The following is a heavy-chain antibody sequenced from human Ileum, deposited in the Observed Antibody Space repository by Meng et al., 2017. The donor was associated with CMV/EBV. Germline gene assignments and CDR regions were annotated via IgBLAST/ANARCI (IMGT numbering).Heavy chain of an antibody. V-gene: IGHV3-21*01. CDR2: ISYDSIYT. D-gene: IGHD3-22*01. CDR1: GLTFGTNN. J-gene: IGHJ4*02. CDR3: ARDKSVLYYESSGYDY. Sequence: GESLKISCAASGLTFGTNNMIWVRQAPGKPLEWVSSISYDSIYTHYADSVRGRFTISRDNAENSLYLQMNSLRVDDTAVYFCARDKSVLYYESSGYDYWGQGTRVNVDS.